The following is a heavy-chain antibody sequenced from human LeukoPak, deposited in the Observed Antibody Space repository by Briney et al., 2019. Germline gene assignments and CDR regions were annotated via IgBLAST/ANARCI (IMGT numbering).Heavy chain of an antibody. J-gene: IGHJ4*02. CDR1: GFTFSSSS. CDR2: ISSSSSYI. Sequence: GGSLRLSCAASGFTFSSSSMSWVRQAPGKGLEWVSSISSSSSYIYYADSVKGRFTISRDNAKNSLYLQMNSLRAEDTAVYYCARDLFTYYDFWSGYYAAEPFDYWGQGTLVTVSS. V-gene: IGHV3-21*01. D-gene: IGHD3-3*01. CDR3: ARDLFTYYDFWSGYYAAEPFDY.